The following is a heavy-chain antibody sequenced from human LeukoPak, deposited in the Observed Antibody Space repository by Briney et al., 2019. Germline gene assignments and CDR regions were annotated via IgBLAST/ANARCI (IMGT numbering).Heavy chain of an antibody. V-gene: IGHV1-2*02. CDR1: GYTFTSYD. CDR3: AREGYGDYAQWDY. CDR2: MNPNSGGT. J-gene: IGHJ4*02. D-gene: IGHD4-17*01. Sequence: ASVKVSCKASGYTFTSYDINWVRQATGQGLEWMGWMNPNSGGTNYAQKFQGRVTMTRDTSISTAYMELSRLRSDDTAVYYCAREGYGDYAQWDYWGQGTLVTVSS.